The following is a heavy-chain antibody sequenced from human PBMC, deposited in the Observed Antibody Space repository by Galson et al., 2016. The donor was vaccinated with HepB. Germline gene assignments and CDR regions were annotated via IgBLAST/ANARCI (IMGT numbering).Heavy chain of an antibody. CDR3: ARGGTLPKTNLYGMDV. CDR1: GYTFSNYD. CDR2: MNPESGNT. J-gene: IGHJ6*02. D-gene: IGHD2-8*01. V-gene: IGHV1-8*01. Sequence: SVKVSCKASGYTFSNYDINWVRQAPGQGPEWMAWMNPESGNTGYAQSFKARVTMTRDTSMSTAYMELYSLTSEDTAVYFCARGGTLPKTNLYGMDVWGQGTTVTVSS.